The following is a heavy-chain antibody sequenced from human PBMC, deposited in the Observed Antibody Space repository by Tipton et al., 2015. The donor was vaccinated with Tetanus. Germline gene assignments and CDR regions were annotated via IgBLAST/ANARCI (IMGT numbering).Heavy chain of an antibody. CDR1: GFTFSNTG. CDR3: ASSTVTR. V-gene: IGHV3-33*07. D-gene: IGHD4-17*01. J-gene: IGHJ4*02. Sequence: RSLRLSCATSGFTFSNTGFFWVRQAPGKGLECVALIWSDGNTKYNVDSVKGRFTISRDNGKNLSYLQMSRLRREDTAVYYCASSTVTRWGPGTLVTVSS. CDR2: IWSDGNTK.